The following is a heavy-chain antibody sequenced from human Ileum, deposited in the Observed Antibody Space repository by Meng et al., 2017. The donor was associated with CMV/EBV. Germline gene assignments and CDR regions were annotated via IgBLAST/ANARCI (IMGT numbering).Heavy chain of an antibody. CDR2: IHYNGRT. Sequence: SETLSLTCTVSGGSIRSNSHYWAWIRQPPGKGLEWIGSIHYNGRTFHTPSLKSRVTISLDTSKNQFSLNVRSVTAADTAVYYCARDANCSSTSCYLSAYYYGMDVWGQGTTVTVYS. CDR3: ARDANCSSTSCYLSAYYYGMDV. V-gene: IGHV4-39*07. D-gene: IGHD2-2*01. J-gene: IGHJ6*02. CDR1: GGSIRSNSHY.